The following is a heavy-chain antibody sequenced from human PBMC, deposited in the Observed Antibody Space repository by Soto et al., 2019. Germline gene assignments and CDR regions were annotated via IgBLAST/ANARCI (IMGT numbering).Heavy chain of an antibody. CDR1: GYTFTSYA. D-gene: IGHD6-13*01. Sequence: QVQLVQSGAEERKPGASVKVSCKASGYTFTSYAMHWVRQAPGQRLEWMGWINAGNGNTKYSQKLLGRGIITRDTSARKDYMELSSLRSEVTAVYYCASWAAGFDYWGQGTLVTVSS. V-gene: IGHV1-3*05. J-gene: IGHJ4*02. CDR3: ASWAAGFDY. CDR2: INAGNGNT.